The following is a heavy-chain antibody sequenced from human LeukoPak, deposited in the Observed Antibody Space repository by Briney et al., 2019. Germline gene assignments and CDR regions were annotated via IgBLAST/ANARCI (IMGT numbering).Heavy chain of an antibody. CDR2: IYTSGST. CDR1: GGSFSGYY. CDR3: ARVLGGARSDYFDY. V-gene: IGHV4-59*10. D-gene: IGHD1-26*01. Sequence: SETLSLTCAVYGGSFSGYYWSWIRQPAGKGLEWIGRIYTSGSTNYNPSLKSRVTMSVDTSKNQFSLKLSSVTAADTAVYYCARVLGGARSDYFDYWGQGTLVTVSS. J-gene: IGHJ4*02.